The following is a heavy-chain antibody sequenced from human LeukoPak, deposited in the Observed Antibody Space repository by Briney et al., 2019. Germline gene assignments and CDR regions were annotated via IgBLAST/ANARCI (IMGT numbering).Heavy chain of an antibody. V-gene: IGHV3-23*01. CDR1: GFTFSTYA. CDR2: ISGSGGGT. J-gene: IGHJ4*02. Sequence: GGSLRLSCAASGFTFSTYAVNWVRQAPGKGLEWVSTISGSGGGTYYADSVKGRFTISRDNSKNTLYLQMSSLRAEDTAVYYCAKDRGRYYDSSGYYWGYYFDSWGQGILVTVPT. CDR3: AKDRGRYYDSSGYYWGYYFDS. D-gene: IGHD3-22*01.